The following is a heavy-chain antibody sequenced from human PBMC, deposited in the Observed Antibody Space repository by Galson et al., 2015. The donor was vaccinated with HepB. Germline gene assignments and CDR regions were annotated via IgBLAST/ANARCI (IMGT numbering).Heavy chain of an antibody. D-gene: IGHD3-10*01. CDR3: AREIWFEWYYGMDV. Sequence: SLRLSCAASGFTFSSYWMSWVRQAPGKGLEWVANIKQDGSEKYYVDSVKGRFTISRDNAKNSLYLKMNSLRAEDTAVYYCAREIWFEWYYGMDVWGQGTTVTVSS. J-gene: IGHJ6*02. CDR1: GFTFSSYW. V-gene: IGHV3-7*03. CDR2: IKQDGSEK.